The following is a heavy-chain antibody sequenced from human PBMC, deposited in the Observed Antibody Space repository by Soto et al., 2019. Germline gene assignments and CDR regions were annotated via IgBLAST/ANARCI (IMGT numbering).Heavy chain of an antibody. CDR2: ISSSGSTI. D-gene: IGHD6-6*01. CDR3: AQRSSSEDYYYYGMDV. Sequence: EVQLVESGGGLVQPGGSLRLSCAASGFTFSSYEMNWVRQAPGKGLEWVSYISSSGSTIYYADSVKGRFTISRDNAKNSLYLQMNSLRAEDTGVYYCAQRSSSEDYYYYGMDVWGQGTTVTVSS. V-gene: IGHV3-48*03. J-gene: IGHJ6*02. CDR1: GFTFSSYE.